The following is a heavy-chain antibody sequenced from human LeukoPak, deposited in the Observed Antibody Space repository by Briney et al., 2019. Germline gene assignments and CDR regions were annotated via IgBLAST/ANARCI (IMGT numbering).Heavy chain of an antibody. CDR1: GGSISSGGYY. CDR3: VRGASGYDLYYFDY. Sequence: SETLSLTCTVSGGSISSGGYYWSWIRQPPGKGLEWIGYIYHSGNTYYNPSLKSRVTISVDTSKNQFSLKLSSVTAADTAVYYCVRGASGYDLYYFDYWGQGTLVTVSS. J-gene: IGHJ4*02. V-gene: IGHV4-30-2*01. D-gene: IGHD5-12*01. CDR2: IYHSGNT.